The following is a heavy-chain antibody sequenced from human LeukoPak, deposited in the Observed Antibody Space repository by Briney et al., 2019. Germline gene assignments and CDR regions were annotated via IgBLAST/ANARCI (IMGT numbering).Heavy chain of an antibody. Sequence: GGSLRLSCAASGFTFSDYYMSWIRQAPGKELEWVSYISSSGSTIYYADSVKGRFTISRDNAKNSLYLQMNSLRAEDTAVYYCARDAMITFGANWFDPWGQGTLVTVSS. D-gene: IGHD3-16*01. CDR2: ISSSGSTI. V-gene: IGHV3-11*04. CDR3: ARDAMITFGANWFDP. CDR1: GFTFSDYY. J-gene: IGHJ5*02.